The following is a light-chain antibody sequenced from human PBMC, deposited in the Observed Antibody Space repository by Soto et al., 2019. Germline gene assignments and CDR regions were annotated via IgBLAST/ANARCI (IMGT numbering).Light chain of an antibody. J-gene: IGKJ1*01. Sequence: ETVTTQSPATLSVSPGERATLSCRASQSVGSNLAWYQQKPGQAPRLLIYGASTRAAGIPARFSGSGSGTEFTLTISSLQSEDFAVYNCQQYNNWPWTFGQGTKVDI. CDR1: QSVGSN. CDR3: QQYNNWPWT. CDR2: GAS. V-gene: IGKV3-15*01.